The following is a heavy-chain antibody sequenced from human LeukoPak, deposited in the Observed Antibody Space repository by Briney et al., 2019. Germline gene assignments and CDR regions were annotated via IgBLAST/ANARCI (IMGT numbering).Heavy chain of an antibody. V-gene: IGHV1-24*01. Sequence: AAVKVSCKVSGYTLTELSMHWVRQAPGEGREGMGGFDAEGGERMYAQKLQGRVTMTEDTSTDTAYMHLSSLRSDDTAVYYCAGRAVVRSRSRDYYYYYGMDVWGKGTTVTVS. D-gene: IGHD3-10*01. CDR1: GYTLTELS. CDR2: FDAEGGER. CDR3: AGRAVVRSRSRDYYYYYGMDV. J-gene: IGHJ6*04.